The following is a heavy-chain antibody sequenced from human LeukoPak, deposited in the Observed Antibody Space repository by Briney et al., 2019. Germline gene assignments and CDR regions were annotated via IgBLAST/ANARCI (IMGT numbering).Heavy chain of an antibody. D-gene: IGHD3-3*01. J-gene: IGHJ4*02. CDR3: AKEGEWTSPFDH. V-gene: IGHV3-30*18. Sequence: GGSLRLSCAASGFTFSSYGMHWVRQAPGKGLEWVAVISYDGSNKYYADSVKGRFTISRDNSKNTLYLQMNSLRAEDTAVYYCAKEGEWTSPFDHWAREPWSPSPQ. CDR1: GFTFSSYG. CDR2: ISYDGSNK.